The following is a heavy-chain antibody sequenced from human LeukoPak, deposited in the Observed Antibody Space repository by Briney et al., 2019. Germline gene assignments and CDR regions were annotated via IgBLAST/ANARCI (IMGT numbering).Heavy chain of an antibody. D-gene: IGHD4/OR15-4a*01. J-gene: IGHJ4*02. CDR3: VRDQGSYGDFDY. CDR1: GGTFSSYA. CDR2: IIPIFGTA. Sequence: SVKVSCKASGGTFSSYAISWVRQAPGQGLEWMGGIIPIFGTANYAQKFQGRVTITADKSTGTAYMELSSLRSEDTAVYYCVRDQGSYGDFDYWGQGTLVTVSS. V-gene: IGHV1-69*06.